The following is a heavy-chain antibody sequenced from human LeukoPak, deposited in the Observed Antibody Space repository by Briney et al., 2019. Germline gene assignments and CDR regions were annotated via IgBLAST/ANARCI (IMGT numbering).Heavy chain of an antibody. D-gene: IGHD4-23*01. CDR1: GYTFTSYD. J-gene: IGHJ6*03. V-gene: IGHV1-8*03. CDR2: MNPNSGNT. Sequence: ASVKVSCKASGYTFTSYDINWVRQATGQGLEWMGWMNPNSGNTGYAQKFQGRVTITRNTSISTAYMELSSLRSEDTAVYYCARYGGNPYYYYYYMDVWGKGTTVTVSS. CDR3: ARYGGNPYYYYYYMDV.